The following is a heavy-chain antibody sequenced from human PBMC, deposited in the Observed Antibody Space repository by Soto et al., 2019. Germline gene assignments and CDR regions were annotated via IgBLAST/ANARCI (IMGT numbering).Heavy chain of an antibody. V-gene: IGHV4-59*08. D-gene: IGHD7-27*01. CDR1: GGSISSYY. Sequence: PSETLSLTCTVSGGSISSYYWSWIRQPPGKGLEWIGYIYYSGSTNYNPSLKSRVTISVDTSKNQFSLKLSSVTAADTAVYYCAGATGHWGQGTPVTVSS. J-gene: IGHJ4*02. CDR3: AGATGH. CDR2: IYYSGST.